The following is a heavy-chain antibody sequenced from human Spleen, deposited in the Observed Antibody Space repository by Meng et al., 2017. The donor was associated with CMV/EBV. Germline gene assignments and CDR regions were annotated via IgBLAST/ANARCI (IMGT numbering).Heavy chain of an antibody. D-gene: IGHD6-13*01. Sequence: AASGFTVRSYARSWVRQAPGKGREWVSVISGSGVTTVYADSVKGRFTISRDNSKNKLYLQMNNLRDEDTAVYYCAKGAEYSSSWYDYWGQGTLVTVSS. CDR2: ISGSGVTT. J-gene: IGHJ4*02. CDR1: GFTVRSYA. CDR3: AKGAEYSSSWYDY. V-gene: IGHV3-23*01.